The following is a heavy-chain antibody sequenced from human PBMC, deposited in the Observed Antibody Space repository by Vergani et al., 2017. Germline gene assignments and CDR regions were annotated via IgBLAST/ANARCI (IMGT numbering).Heavy chain of an antibody. V-gene: IGHV3-53*01. CDR3: ARAPDYYGSGSYLGLVSHDAFDI. CDR1: GFTVSSNY. J-gene: IGHJ3*02. D-gene: IGHD3-10*01. Sequence: EVQLVESGGGLIQPGGSLRLSCAASGFTVSSNYMSWVRQAPGKGLEWVSVIYSGGSTYYADSVKGRFTISRDNSKNTLYLQMNSLRAEDTAVYYCARAPDYYGSGSYLGLVSHDAFDIWGQGTMVTVSS. CDR2: IYSGGST.